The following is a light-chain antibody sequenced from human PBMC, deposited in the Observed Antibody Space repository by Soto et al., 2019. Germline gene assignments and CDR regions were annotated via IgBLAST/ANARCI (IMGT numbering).Light chain of an antibody. Sequence: VLTQSPGTLSLSPGARATLSCRSSQNVSSNLLVWYQQHPGQAPRLLIYGASSRATGIPDRFSGSGSGTDFTLTISRLEPEEFAVYYCKQYGSSPPTVGQGTKVAIK. CDR3: KQYGSSPPT. CDR2: GAS. V-gene: IGKV3-20*01. J-gene: IGKJ1*01. CDR1: QNVSSNL.